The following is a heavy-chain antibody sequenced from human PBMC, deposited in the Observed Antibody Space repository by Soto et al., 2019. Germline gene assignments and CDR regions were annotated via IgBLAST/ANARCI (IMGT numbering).Heavy chain of an antibody. J-gene: IGHJ6*02. D-gene: IGHD3-22*01. V-gene: IGHV1-2*02. Sequence: RASVKVSCKASGYTFTGYYMHWVRQAPGQGLEWMGWINPNSGGTNYAQKFQGRVTMTRDTSISTAYMELSRLRSDDTAVYYCARDYYDSSGYYYYYGMDVWGQGTTVTVSS. CDR1: GYTFTGYY. CDR3: ARDYYDSSGYYYYYGMDV. CDR2: INPNSGGT.